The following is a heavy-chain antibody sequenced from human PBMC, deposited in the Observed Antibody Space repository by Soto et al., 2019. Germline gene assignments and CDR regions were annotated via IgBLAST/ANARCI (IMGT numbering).Heavy chain of an antibody. D-gene: IGHD3-9*01. CDR2: ISGSGDST. CDR1: GIIFRNYA. J-gene: IGHJ4*02. V-gene: IGHV3-23*01. CDR3: AKKAENHFDWMFYSDS. Sequence: GGSLRLSCATSGIIFRNYAMGWVRQAPGKGLEWVSAISGSGDSTYYADSVKGRFTISRDNSKNTLYLQMNGLRVEDTAIFYCAKKAENHFDWMFYSDSWGQGTLVTVS.